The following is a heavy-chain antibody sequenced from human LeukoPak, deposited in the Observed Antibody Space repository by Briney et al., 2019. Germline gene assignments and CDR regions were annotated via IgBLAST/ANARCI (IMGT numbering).Heavy chain of an antibody. D-gene: IGHD5-12*01. CDR1: GFTFSSYA. CDR2: ISGSVGST. V-gene: IGHV3-23*01. Sequence: GGSLRLSCAASGFTFSSYAMSRGRQAPGKGLEWVSAISGSVGSTYYADSVKGRFTISRDNSKNTLYLQMNSLRAEDTAVYYCAKWGGYDLGTYYYYYYMHVWGKGTTVTVSS. CDR3: AKWGGYDLGTYYYYYYMHV. J-gene: IGHJ6*03.